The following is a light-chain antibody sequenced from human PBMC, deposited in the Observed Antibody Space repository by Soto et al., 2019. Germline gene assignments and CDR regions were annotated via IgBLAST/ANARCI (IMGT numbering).Light chain of an antibody. Sequence: QSVLTQPPSASGTPGQRVTISCSGSSSNIGSNTVNWYQQLPGTAPKLLIYFNNQRPSGVPDRFSGSKSGTSASLAISGLQSEDEADYFCGAWDDSLNGWVFGGGTK. CDR1: SSNIGSNT. J-gene: IGLJ3*02. V-gene: IGLV1-44*01. CDR3: GAWDDSLNGWV. CDR2: FNN.